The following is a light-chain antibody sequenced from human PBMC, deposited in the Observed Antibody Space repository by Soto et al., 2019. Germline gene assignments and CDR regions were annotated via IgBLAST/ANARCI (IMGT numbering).Light chain of an antibody. CDR1: QDISSW. CDR2: AAS. CDR3: QQTNSGPYT. J-gene: IGKJ5*01. Sequence: DIQMTQSPSSVSASVGDRVTITCRASQDISSWLTWYQQKPGKAPKSLIYAASTLESGVPTRFSGSGSGTDFSLTISRLQPEDFATYYCQQTNSGPYTFGQGTRLEIK. V-gene: IGKV1-12*01.